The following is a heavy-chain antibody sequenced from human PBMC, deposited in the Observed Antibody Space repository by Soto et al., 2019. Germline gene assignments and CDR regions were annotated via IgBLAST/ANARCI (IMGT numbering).Heavy chain of an antibody. CDR1: GGSISSGGYY. V-gene: IGHV4-31*03. Sequence: QVQLQESGPGLVKPSQTLSLTCTVSGGSISSGGYYWSWIRQHPGKGLEWIGYIYYSGSTYYNPSLKSRVTISVDPSKNQFSLKLSSVTAADTAVYYCAREQGGRVAAAGKSGMDVWGQGTTVTVSS. J-gene: IGHJ6*02. CDR2: IYYSGST. D-gene: IGHD6-13*01. CDR3: AREQGGRVAAAGKSGMDV.